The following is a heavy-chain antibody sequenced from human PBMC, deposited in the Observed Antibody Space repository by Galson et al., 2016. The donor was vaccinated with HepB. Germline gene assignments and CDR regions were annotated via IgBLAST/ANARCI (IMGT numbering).Heavy chain of an antibody. CDR1: GINLSGYW. V-gene: IGHV3-74*01. Sequence: SLRLPCAASGINLSGYWMHWVRHVPGKGLVWVSRNRGDGAITYYADSVEGRFTIPRDNAKNTLYLQMNNLGAEDTAVYYCTISDYGDYWGQGTLVTVSS. J-gene: IGHJ4*02. CDR2: NRGDGAIT. CDR3: TISDYGDY.